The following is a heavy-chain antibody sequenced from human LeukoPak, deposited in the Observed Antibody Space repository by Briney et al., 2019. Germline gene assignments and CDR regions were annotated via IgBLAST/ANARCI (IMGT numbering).Heavy chain of an antibody. CDR1: GYTFTGYY. CDR2: INPNSGGT. V-gene: IGHV1-2*02. J-gene: IGHJ5*02. CDR3: ARGARHFMITFGGVRFGP. D-gene: IGHD3-16*01. Sequence: ASVKVSCKASGYTFTGYYMHWVRQAPGQGLEWMGWINPNSGGTNYAQKFQGRVTMTRDTSISTAYMELSRLRSDDTAVYYCARGARHFMITFGGVRFGPWGQGTLVTVSS.